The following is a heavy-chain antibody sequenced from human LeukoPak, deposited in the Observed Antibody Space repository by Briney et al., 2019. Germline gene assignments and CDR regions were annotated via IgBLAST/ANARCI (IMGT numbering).Heavy chain of an antibody. Sequence: GGSLRLSCAASGFIISNYYMHWVRQAPGKGLVWGSHINGDGSNVNYADSVKGRFTISRDNAKNTLYLQMNSLRVEDTALYYCGRGKSPAAVDDWGQGTLVTVPS. V-gene: IGHV3-74*01. D-gene: IGHD2-2*01. J-gene: IGHJ4*02. CDR2: INGDGSNV. CDR3: GRGKSPAAVDD. CDR1: GFIISNYY.